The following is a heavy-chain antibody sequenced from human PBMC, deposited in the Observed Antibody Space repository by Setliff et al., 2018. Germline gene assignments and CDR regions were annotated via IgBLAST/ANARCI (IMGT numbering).Heavy chain of an antibody. V-gene: IGHV1-18*01. CDR1: GYTFTSYG. CDR3: ARSPPTVVVTAIQAIFDY. Sequence: ASVKVSCKASGYTFTSYGISWVRQAPGQGLEWMGWISAYNGNASYAQKLQGRLTMTTDTSTSTAYMELRSLRSDDTAVYYCARSPPTVVVTAIQAIFDYWGQGTLVTVPQ. CDR2: ISAYNGNA. J-gene: IGHJ4*02. D-gene: IGHD2-21*02.